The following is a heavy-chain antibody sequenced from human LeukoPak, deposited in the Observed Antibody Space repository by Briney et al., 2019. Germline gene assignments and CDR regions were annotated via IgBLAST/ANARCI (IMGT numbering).Heavy chain of an antibody. CDR3: ARDYFDY. J-gene: IGHJ4*02. CDR1: GFTFSNYW. Sequence: GGSLRLSCAASGFTFSNYWMHWVRQAPGKGLEWVANIKQDGNEKYYVDSVKDRFTISRDNAKNSLYLQMNSLRAEDTAVYYCARDYFDYWGQGTLVTVSS. CDR2: IKQDGNEK. V-gene: IGHV3-7*03.